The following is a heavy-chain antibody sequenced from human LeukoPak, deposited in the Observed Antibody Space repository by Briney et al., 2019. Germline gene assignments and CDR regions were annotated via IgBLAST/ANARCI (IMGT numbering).Heavy chain of an antibody. CDR3: ARGRAAVAGYYMDV. V-gene: IGHV3-74*01. Sequence: GGSLRLSCAASGFTFSSYWMHWVRQAPGKGLVWVSRINTDGTSTTYAHSVKGRFTISRDNAKNTLYLQINSLRAEDTAVYYCARGRAAVAGYYMDVWGKGTTVTVSS. J-gene: IGHJ6*03. CDR2: INTDGTST. CDR1: GFTFSSYW. D-gene: IGHD6-19*01.